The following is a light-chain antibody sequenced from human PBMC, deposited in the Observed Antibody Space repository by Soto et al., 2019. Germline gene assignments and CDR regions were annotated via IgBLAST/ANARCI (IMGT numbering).Light chain of an antibody. CDR3: QQYNNWPRT. J-gene: IGKJ1*01. CDR1: QSVSSN. Sequence: IVMTQSPATLSVSPGERATLSCTASQSVSSNLAWYQQTHGQAPRLLMFDASTRATGIPARFSGSGSGTAFTLTISRLQSEDSAIYYCQQYNNWPRTFGQGTRVEI. V-gene: IGKV3-15*01. CDR2: DAS.